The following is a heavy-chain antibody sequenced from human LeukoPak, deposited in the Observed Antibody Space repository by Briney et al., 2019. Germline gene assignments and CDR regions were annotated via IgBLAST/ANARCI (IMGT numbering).Heavy chain of an antibody. Sequence: SETLSLTCAVSGGSISSNNWWSWVRQPPGKGLEWIGEIYHSGSTNYNPSLKSRVTISVGKSKSQFSLKLSSVTAADTAVYYCARVEYDSSGYYGYGMDVWGQGTTVTVSS. V-gene: IGHV4-4*02. D-gene: IGHD3-22*01. CDR3: ARVEYDSSGYYGYGMDV. CDR2: IYHSGST. CDR1: GGSISSNNW. J-gene: IGHJ6*02.